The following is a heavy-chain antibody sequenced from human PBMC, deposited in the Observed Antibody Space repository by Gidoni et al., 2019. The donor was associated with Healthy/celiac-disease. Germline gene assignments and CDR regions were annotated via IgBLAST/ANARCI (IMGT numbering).Heavy chain of an antibody. D-gene: IGHD3-10*01. V-gene: IGHV4-31*03. CDR1: GGSISSGGYY. CDR3: ASNRAPYYYGSGRDPDAFDI. CDR2: IYYSGST. Sequence: QVQLQESGPGLVKPSQTLSLTCPVSGGSISSGGYYWSWIRQHPGKGLEWIGYIYYSGSTYYNPSLKSRVTISVDTSKNQLSLKLSSVTAADTAVYYCASNRAPYYYGSGRDPDAFDIWGQGTMVTVSS. J-gene: IGHJ3*02.